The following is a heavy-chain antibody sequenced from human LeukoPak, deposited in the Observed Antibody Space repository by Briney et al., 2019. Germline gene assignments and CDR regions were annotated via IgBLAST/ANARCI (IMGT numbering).Heavy chain of an antibody. CDR2: ISWNSGSI. Sequence: GGSLRLSCVASGFTFSSYAMSWVRQAPGKGLEWVSGISWNSGSIGYADSVKGRFTISRDNAKNSLYLQMNSLRAEDTALYYCAKDLGGYAPYYFDYWGQGTLVTVSS. J-gene: IGHJ4*02. V-gene: IGHV3-9*01. CDR1: GFTFSSYA. CDR3: AKDLGGYAPYYFDY. D-gene: IGHD3-16*01.